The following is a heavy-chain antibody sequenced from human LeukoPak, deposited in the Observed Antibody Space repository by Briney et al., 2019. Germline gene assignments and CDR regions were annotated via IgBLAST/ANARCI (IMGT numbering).Heavy chain of an antibody. Sequence: SETLSLTCSVSGGSVSSFYWSWIRLAPGKGLEWIGYIYHSGSTNYNPSLKSRVTMSEDTSKNQFSLRLNSATAADTAVYYCARRFGTRFDYWGQGILVTVSS. J-gene: IGHJ4*02. D-gene: IGHD3-10*01. CDR3: ARRFGTRFDY. CDR1: GGSVSSFY. CDR2: IYHSGST. V-gene: IGHV4-59*08.